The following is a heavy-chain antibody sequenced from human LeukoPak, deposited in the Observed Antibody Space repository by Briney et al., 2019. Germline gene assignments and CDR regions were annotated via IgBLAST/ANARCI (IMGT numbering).Heavy chain of an antibody. CDR3: ARTDRTGALGRFRMRSDAFDI. CDR2: INSDGSST. J-gene: IGHJ3*02. Sequence: GGSLRLSCAASGFTFSSYWMHWVRQAPGKGLVWVSRINSDGSSTSYADSVKGRFTISRDNSKNTLYLQMVSLRAEDTAVYYCARTDRTGALGRFRMRSDAFDIWGQGTMVTVSS. D-gene: IGHD3-3*01. V-gene: IGHV3-74*01. CDR1: GFTFSSYW.